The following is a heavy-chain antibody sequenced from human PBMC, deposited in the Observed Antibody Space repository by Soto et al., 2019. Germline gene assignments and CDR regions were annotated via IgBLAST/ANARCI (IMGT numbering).Heavy chain of an antibody. CDR1: GFTFSSYG. V-gene: IGHV3-30*18. CDR3: AKAHHKDYFDY. Sequence: GGSMRLSCAASGFTFSSYGMHWVRKAPGKGLEWVAVISYDGSNKYYADSVKGRFTISRDNSKNTLYLQMNSLRAEDTAVYYCAKAHHKDYFDYWGQGTLVTVSS. J-gene: IGHJ4*02. CDR2: ISYDGSNK.